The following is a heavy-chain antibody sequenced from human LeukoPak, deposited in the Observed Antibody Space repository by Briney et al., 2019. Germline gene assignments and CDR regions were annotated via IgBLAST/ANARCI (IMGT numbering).Heavy chain of an antibody. CDR3: VPLTSGWSKGFFDY. CDR1: GFTFSSYW. V-gene: IGHV3-74*01. Sequence: PGGPLRLSCAASGFTFSSYWMHWVRQAPGKGLVWVSRISTDGSSTNYADSVKGRFTISRDNAKNTLYLQMNSLRAEDTAVYYCVPLTSGWSKGFFDYWGQGTLVTVSS. D-gene: IGHD6-19*01. J-gene: IGHJ4*02. CDR2: ISTDGSST.